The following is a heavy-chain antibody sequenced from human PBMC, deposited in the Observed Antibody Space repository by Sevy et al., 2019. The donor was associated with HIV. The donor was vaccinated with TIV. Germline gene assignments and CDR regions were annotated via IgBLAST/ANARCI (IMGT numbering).Heavy chain of an antibody. CDR3: ARRSSRFAAAGFTVDY. Sequence: SETLSLTCAVYGGSFSGYYWSWIRQPPGKGLEWIGEINHSGSINYNPSLKSRVTISVDTSKNQFSLKLSSVTAADTAVYYCARRSSRFAAAGFTVDYWGQGTLVTVSS. D-gene: IGHD6-13*01. V-gene: IGHV4-34*01. J-gene: IGHJ4*02. CDR1: GGSFSGYY. CDR2: INHSGSI.